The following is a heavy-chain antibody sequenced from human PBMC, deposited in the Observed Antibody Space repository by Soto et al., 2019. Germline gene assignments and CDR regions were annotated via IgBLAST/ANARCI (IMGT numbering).Heavy chain of an antibody. V-gene: IGHV4-39*01. J-gene: IGHJ6*02. D-gene: IGHD6-13*01. Sequence: SETLSLTCTVSGGSISSSSYYWGWLRQPPGKGLEWIGSIYYSGSTYYNPSLKSRVTISVDTSKNQFSLKLSSVTAADTAVSYCVRRQQDYYYYYYGMDAWGQGTTVTVSS. CDR2: IYYSGST. CDR1: GGSISSSSYY. CDR3: VRRQQDYYYYYYGMDA.